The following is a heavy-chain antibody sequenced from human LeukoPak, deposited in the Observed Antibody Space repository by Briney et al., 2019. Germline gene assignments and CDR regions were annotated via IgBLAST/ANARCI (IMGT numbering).Heavy chain of an antibody. CDR3: ARGSTPSYYYDSSGHFDY. Sequence: ASVKVSCKASGYTFTGYYMHWVRQAPGQGLEWMGWINPNSGGTNYAQKFQGRVTMTRDTSISTAYMELRSLRSDDTAVYYCARGSTPSYYYDSSGHFDYWGQGTLVTVSS. CDR2: INPNSGGT. J-gene: IGHJ4*02. D-gene: IGHD3-22*01. V-gene: IGHV1-2*02. CDR1: GYTFTGYY.